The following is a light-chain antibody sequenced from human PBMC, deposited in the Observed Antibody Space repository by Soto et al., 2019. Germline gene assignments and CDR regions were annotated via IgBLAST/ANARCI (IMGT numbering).Light chain of an antibody. CDR3: TSYTTSSTWV. Sequence: QSALTQPASVSGSPGQSITNSCSGTSSDVGFYNYVSWFQQYPGKAPKLMIFEVTNRPSGVSDRFSGSKSDNTASLTISGLQADDEADYFCTSYTTSSTWVFGGGTKLTVL. CDR1: SSDVGFYNY. J-gene: IGLJ3*02. V-gene: IGLV2-14*01. CDR2: EVT.